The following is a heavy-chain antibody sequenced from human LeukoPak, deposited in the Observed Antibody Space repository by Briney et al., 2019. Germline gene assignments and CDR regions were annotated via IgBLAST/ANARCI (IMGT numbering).Heavy chain of an antibody. D-gene: IGHD6-19*01. Sequence: GGSLRLSCAASGFTFNSYAMYWVRQAPGKGLKWFSGIFGSGGSAHYADSVKGRFTISRDNSKNTLYLQMNSLRAEDTAVYYCGKTTAGYGSGRFPGWPVDYWGQGTLVTVSS. J-gene: IGHJ4*02. CDR3: GKTTAGYGSGRFPGWPVDY. CDR1: GFTFNSYA. CDR2: IFGSGGSA. V-gene: IGHV3-23*01.